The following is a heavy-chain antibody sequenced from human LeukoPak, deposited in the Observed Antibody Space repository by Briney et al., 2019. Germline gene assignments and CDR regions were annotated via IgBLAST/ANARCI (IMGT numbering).Heavy chain of an antibody. CDR2: IIPIFGTA. V-gene: IGHV1-69*13. D-gene: IGHD5-12*01. J-gene: IGHJ4*02. CDR1: GGTFSSYA. Sequence: ASVKVSCKASGGTFSSYAISWVRQAPGQGLEWMGGIIPIFGTANYAQKFQGRVTITADESTSTAYMELSSLRSEDTAVYYCARSLGNSGYDSYFDYWGQGTLVTVSS. CDR3: ARSLGNSGYDSYFDY.